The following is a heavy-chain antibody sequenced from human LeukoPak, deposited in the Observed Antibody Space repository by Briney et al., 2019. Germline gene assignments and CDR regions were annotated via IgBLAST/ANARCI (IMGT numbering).Heavy chain of an antibody. CDR1: GFTFSRYG. V-gene: IGHV3-30*03. CDR3: ARDAIYGSGSYYYYYMDV. D-gene: IGHD3-10*01. J-gene: IGHJ6*03. Sequence: GGSLRLSCAASGFTFSRYGMHWVRQAPGKGLEWVSVISYDGSNKYYADSVKGRLTISRDNSKNTLYLQMNSLRAEDTAVYYCARDAIYGSGSYYYYYMDVWGKGTTVTVSS. CDR2: ISYDGSNK.